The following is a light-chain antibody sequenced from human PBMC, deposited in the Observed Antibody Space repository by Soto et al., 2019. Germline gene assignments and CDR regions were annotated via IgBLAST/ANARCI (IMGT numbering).Light chain of an antibody. CDR1: SSNIGAEYD. Sequence: QSALTQPPSVSGAPGQRVAISCTGSSSNIGAEYDVHWYQQLPGTAPKRLIYGDNNRPSGVPDRFSGSKSGTSASLAITGLQPEDEADYFCQSYDSSLTTFVFGTATKLTVL. CDR3: QSYDSSLTTFV. J-gene: IGLJ1*01. V-gene: IGLV1-40*01. CDR2: GDN.